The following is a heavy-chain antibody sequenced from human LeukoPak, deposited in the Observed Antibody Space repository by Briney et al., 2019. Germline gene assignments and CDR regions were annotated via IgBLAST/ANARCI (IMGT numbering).Heavy chain of an antibody. J-gene: IGHJ4*02. V-gene: IGHV4-34*01. D-gene: IGHD2-2*01. CDR2: INHSGRT. CDR3: ARGRGYCSSTSCYGLLFDY. Sequence: SETLSLTCAAYGGSFSGYYWSWIRQPPGKGLEWIGEINHSGRTNYNPSLKSRVTISVDTSRNQFSLKLSSVTAADTAVYYCARGRGYCSSTSCYGLLFDYWGQGTLVTVSS. CDR1: GGSFSGYY.